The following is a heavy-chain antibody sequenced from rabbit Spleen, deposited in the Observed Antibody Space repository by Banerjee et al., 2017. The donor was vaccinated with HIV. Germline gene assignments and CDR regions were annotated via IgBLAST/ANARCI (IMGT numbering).Heavy chain of an antibody. D-gene: IGHD4-1*01. CDR2: INTATGKD. J-gene: IGHJ4*01. Sequence: QEQLEESGGGLVKPEGSLKLTCKASGFSFSDRDVMCWVRQAPGKGLEWIGCINTATGKDVYANWAKGRFTISTPSSTTVTLKMTSLTAADTATYFCARDLAGVIGWPFSLWGQGPLVPVS. V-gene: IGHV1S45*01. CDR1: GFSFSDRDV. CDR3: ARDLAGVIGWPFSL.